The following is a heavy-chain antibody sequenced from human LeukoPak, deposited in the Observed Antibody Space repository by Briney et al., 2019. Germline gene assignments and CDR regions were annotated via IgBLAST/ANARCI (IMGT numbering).Heavy chain of an antibody. Sequence: GGSLRLSCAASGFTFSSYWMHWVRQAPGKGLVWVSRINSDGSSTSYADSVKGRFTISRDNAKNTLYLQMNSLRAEDTAVYYCARERVVVAAIEDCYYGMDVWGQGTTVTVSS. CDR2: INSDGSST. CDR3: ARERVVVAAIEDCYYGMDV. J-gene: IGHJ6*02. CDR1: GFTFSSYW. V-gene: IGHV3-74*01. D-gene: IGHD2-21*02.